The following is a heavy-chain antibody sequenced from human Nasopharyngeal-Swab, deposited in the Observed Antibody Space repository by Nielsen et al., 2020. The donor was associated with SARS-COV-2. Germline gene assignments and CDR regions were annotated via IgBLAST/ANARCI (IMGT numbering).Heavy chain of an antibody. J-gene: IGHJ4*02. D-gene: IGHD6-19*01. V-gene: IGHV3-30*18. Sequence: GESLKISCAASGFTFSTYGMHWVRQAPGKGLEWVAVISHDGSNKYYADSVKGRFTISRDNSKNTLYLQMNSLGAEDTAVYYCAKGRVPVADVWGQGTLVTVSS. CDR3: AKGRVPVADV. CDR2: ISHDGSNK. CDR1: GFTFSTYG.